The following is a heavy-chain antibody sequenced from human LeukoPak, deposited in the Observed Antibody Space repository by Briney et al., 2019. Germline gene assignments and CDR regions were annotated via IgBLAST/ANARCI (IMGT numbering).Heavy chain of an antibody. CDR2: IYYSGST. Sequence: PSETLSLTCTVSGGSISSSSYYWGWIRQPPGKGLEWIGSIYYSGSTYYNPSLKSRVTISVDTSKNQFSLKLSSVTAADTAVYYCARVSVYHDFWSGPPSAMDVWGKGTTVTVSS. V-gene: IGHV4-39*07. CDR1: GGSISSSSYY. CDR3: ARVSVYHDFWSGPPSAMDV. D-gene: IGHD3-3*01. J-gene: IGHJ6*04.